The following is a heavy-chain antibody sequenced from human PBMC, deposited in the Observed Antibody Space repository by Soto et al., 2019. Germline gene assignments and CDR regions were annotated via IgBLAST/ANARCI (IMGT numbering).Heavy chain of an antibody. V-gene: IGHV3-30*18. CDR1: GFTFSSYG. CDR3: AKERRGYGDLYWYFDL. Sequence: QVQLVESGGGVVQPGRSLRLSCAASGFTFSSYGMHWVRQAPGKGLEWVAVISYDGSNKYYADSVKGRFTISRDNSKNTLYLQMNGLRAEDTAVYYCAKERRGYGDLYWYFDLWGRGTLVTVSS. CDR2: ISYDGSNK. J-gene: IGHJ2*01. D-gene: IGHD4-17*01.